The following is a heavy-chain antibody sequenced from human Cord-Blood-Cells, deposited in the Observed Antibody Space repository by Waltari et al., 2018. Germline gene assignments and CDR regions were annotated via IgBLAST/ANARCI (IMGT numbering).Heavy chain of an antibody. CDR3: ARHYCSGGSCFDI. CDR2: IYYSGST. D-gene: IGHD2-15*01. J-gene: IGHJ3*02. CDR1: GGSISRYY. Sequence: QVQLQESGPGLVKPSETLSLTCTVSGGSISRYYWSWIRQPPGKGLEWIGYIYYSGSTNYNPSLKSRVTISVDTSKNQFSLKLSSVTAADTAVYYCARHYCSGGSCFDIWGQGTMVTVSS. V-gene: IGHV4-59*08.